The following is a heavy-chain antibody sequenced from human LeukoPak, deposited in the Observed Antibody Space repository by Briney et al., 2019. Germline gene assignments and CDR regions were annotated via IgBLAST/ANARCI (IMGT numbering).Heavy chain of an antibody. CDR1: GFPFSDYA. CDR3: ARGQPPSYYDMDV. Sequence: PGGSLRLSCAASGFPFSDYAMTWVRQTPGKGLEWVSVISGGGDSVDYADSVKGRFTISRDNSKNTLYLQMNSLRAEDTALYYCARGQPPSYYDMDVWGQGTTVTVSS. CDR2: ISGGGDSV. J-gene: IGHJ6*02. V-gene: IGHV3-23*01. D-gene: IGHD6-13*01.